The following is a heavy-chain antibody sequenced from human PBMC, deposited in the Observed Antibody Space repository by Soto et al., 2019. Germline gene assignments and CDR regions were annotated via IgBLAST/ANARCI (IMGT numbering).Heavy chain of an antibody. CDR1: GGSISSGGYS. V-gene: IGHV4-61*08. CDR3: ARATYDSSKFSFGPKPLFDY. Sequence: SETLSLTCAVSGGSISSGGYSWSWIRQPPGKGLEWIGYIYYSGSTNYNPSLKSRVTISVDTSKNQFSPKLSSVTAADTAVYYCARATYDSSKFSFGPKPLFDYWGQGTLVTVSS. D-gene: IGHD3-22*01. J-gene: IGHJ4*02. CDR2: IYYSGST.